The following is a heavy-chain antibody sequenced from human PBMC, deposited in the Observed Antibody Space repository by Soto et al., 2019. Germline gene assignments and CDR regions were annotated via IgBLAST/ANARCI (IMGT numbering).Heavy chain of an antibody. CDR2: ISAYNGNT. V-gene: IGHV1-18*01. CDR3: ARVLDSSSRRGNWFDP. J-gene: IGHJ5*02. Sequence: GASVKVSCKASGYTNTSYGMSWVRQAKEHGLEWMGCISAYNGNTHYAQKLQGRVTMTTDTSTSTAYMELRSLRSDDTAVYYFARVLDSSSRRGNWFDPWGQGTLVTVSS. D-gene: IGHD6-13*01. CDR1: GYTNTSYG.